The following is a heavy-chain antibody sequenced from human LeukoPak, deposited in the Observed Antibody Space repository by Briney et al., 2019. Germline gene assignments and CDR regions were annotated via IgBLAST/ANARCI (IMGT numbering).Heavy chain of an antibody. V-gene: IGHV4-31*03. D-gene: IGHD3-22*01. Sequence: SQTLSLTCTVSGGSISSGGYYWSWIRQHPGKGLEWIGYIYYSGSTYYNPSLKSRVTISVDTSKNQFSLKLSSVTAADTAVYYCARVVGDYYDSSGYYLKYYFDYWGQGTLVTVPS. J-gene: IGHJ4*02. CDR3: ARVVGDYYDSSGYYLKYYFDY. CDR2: IYYSGST. CDR1: GGSISSGGYY.